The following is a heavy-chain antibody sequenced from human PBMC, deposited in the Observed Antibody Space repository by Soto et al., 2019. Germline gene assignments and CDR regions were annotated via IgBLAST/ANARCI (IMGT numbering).Heavy chain of an antibody. J-gene: IGHJ3*02. D-gene: IGHD2-15*01. CDR1: GGSISSGGYY. CDR3: AREVPYCSGGSCYSNYHAFEI. Sequence: SETLSLTCTVSGGSISSGGYYWSWIRQHPGKGLEWIGYIYYSGSTYYNPSLKSRVTISVDTSKNQFSLKLSSVTAADTAVYYCAREVPYCSGGSCYSNYHAFEIWGQGTMVTVSS. CDR2: IYYSGST. V-gene: IGHV4-31*03.